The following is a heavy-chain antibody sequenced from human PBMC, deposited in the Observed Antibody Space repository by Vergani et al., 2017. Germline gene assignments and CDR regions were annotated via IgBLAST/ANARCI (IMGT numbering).Heavy chain of an antibody. CDR3: ARGGLDSSSEYYFDY. CDR2: IYYSGST. Sequence: QVQLQQWGAGLLKPSQTLSLTCTVSGGSISSGGYYWSWIRQHPGKGLEWIGYIYYSGSTYYNPSLKSRVTISVDTSKNQFSLKLSSVTAADTAVYYCARGGLDSSSEYYFDYWGQGTLVTVSS. J-gene: IGHJ4*02. V-gene: IGHV4-31*03. D-gene: IGHD6-6*01. CDR1: GGSISSGGYY.